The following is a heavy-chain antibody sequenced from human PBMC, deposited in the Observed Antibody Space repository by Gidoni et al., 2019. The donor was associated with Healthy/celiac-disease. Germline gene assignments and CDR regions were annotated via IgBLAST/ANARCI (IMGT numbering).Heavy chain of an antibody. J-gene: IGHJ6*02. V-gene: IGHV3-33*01. CDR2: IWYDGSNK. Sequence: QVRLVVSGGAVVQPGRSLRLSCAASGFTFTSYGMHWVRQAPGKGLEWVAVIWYDGSNKYYADSVKGRFTISRDNSKNTLYLQMNSLRAEDTAVYYCARVQEDYYYYGMDVWGQGTTVTVSS. CDR1: GFTFTSYG. CDR3: ARVQEDYYYYGMDV. D-gene: IGHD1-1*01.